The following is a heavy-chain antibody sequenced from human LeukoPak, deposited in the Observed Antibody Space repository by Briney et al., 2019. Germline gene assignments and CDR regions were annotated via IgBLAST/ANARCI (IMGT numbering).Heavy chain of an antibody. CDR1: GASFGGHY. D-gene: IGHD1-26*01. CDR2: INHSGST. Sequence: SESLSLTCAVAGASFGGHYWSWVRHPPGKGLEWIGEINHSGSTNYNPSLKSRVTMSVDTSKNQCSLRLSSVTAADTAVYYCARVGGSYDDVDYWGQGTRVTVSS. J-gene: IGHJ4*02. CDR3: ARVGGSYDDVDY. V-gene: IGHV4-34*01.